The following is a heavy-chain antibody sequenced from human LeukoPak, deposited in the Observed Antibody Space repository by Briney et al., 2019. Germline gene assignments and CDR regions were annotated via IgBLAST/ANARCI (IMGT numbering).Heavy chain of an antibody. CDR1: GGSISSYY. J-gene: IGHJ3*02. CDR2: IYSSGST. V-gene: IGHV4-59*01. CDR3: ALGSDAFDI. Sequence: PSETLSLTCTVSGGSISSYYWSWIRQPPGKGLEWIGYIYSSGSTNYNPSLKSRLTISVDASKNQFSLKLSSVTAADTAVYYCALGSDAFDIWGQGTMVTVSS.